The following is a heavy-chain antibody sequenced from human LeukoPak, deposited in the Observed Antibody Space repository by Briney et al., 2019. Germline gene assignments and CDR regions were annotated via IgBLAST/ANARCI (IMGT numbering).Heavy chain of an antibody. J-gene: IGHJ4*02. CDR1: GLTASTNY. CDR2: IHSDGST. CDR3: ARDLDYLDSSGSHRRRNYFDY. D-gene: IGHD3-22*01. Sequence: GGSLRLSCAASGLTASTNYMTWVRQAPGKGLEWVSIIHSDGSTYYADSVKGRFTISRDNYKNTLYLQMNSLRGEDTAMYYCARDLDYLDSSGSHRRRNYFDYWGQGTLVTVSS. V-gene: IGHV3-53*01.